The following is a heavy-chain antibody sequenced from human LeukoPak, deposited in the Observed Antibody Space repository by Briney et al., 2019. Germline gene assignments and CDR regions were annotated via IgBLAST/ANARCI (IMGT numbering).Heavy chain of an antibody. V-gene: IGHV4-59*01. Sequence: PSETLSLTCTVSGGSISSYYWSWIRQPPGKGLEGIGYIYYSGSTNYNPSLKSRVTISVDTSKNQFSLKLSSVTAADTAVYYCASDSLGDWFDPWGQGTLVTVSS. CDR2: IYYSGST. J-gene: IGHJ5*02. CDR3: ASDSLGDWFDP. D-gene: IGHD3-10*01. CDR1: GGSISSYY.